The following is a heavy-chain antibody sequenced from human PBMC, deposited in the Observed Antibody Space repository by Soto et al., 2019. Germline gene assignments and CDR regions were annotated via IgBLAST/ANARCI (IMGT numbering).Heavy chain of an antibody. CDR3: AKGVELDV. CDR2: IGDGGAST. J-gene: IGHJ6*04. D-gene: IGHD1-26*01. V-gene: IGHV3-23*01. CDR1: GFSFSSFA. Sequence: EVLLLESGGGLVQPGGSLRLSFEASGFSFSSFAMNWVRQAPGKGLEWVSAIGDGGASTYYADPVRGRFTISRDNSRNTLYLQLNSLRAEDTAVYYCAKGVELDVWGNGTTVTVSS.